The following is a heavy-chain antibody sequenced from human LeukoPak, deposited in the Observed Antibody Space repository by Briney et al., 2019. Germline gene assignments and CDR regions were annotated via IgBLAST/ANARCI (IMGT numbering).Heavy chain of an antibody. J-gene: IGHJ5*02. V-gene: IGHV3-33*06. CDR3: AKTRPMVVVPAATGGWFDP. Sequence: GGSLRLSCTTSGFTFSSSGIHWVRQAPGKGLEWVALIWYDGSNKYYADSVRGRFTISRDNSKNTLYLQMNSLRAEDTAVYYCAKTRPMVVVPAATGGWFDPWGQGTLVTVSS. D-gene: IGHD2-2*01. CDR1: GFTFSSSG. CDR2: IWYDGSNK.